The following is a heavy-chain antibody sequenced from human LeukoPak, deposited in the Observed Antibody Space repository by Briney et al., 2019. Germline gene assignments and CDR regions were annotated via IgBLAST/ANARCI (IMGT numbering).Heavy chain of an antibody. Sequence: GGSLRLSCAASGFTFSSYGMHWVRQAPGKGLEWVAFIRYDGSNKYYADSVKGRFTISRDNSKNTLYLQMNSLRAEDTAVYYCARDLLGAAAGRRGYWGQGTLVTVSS. CDR2: IRYDGSNK. V-gene: IGHV3-30*02. J-gene: IGHJ4*02. D-gene: IGHD6-13*01. CDR1: GFTFSSYG. CDR3: ARDLLGAAAGRRGY.